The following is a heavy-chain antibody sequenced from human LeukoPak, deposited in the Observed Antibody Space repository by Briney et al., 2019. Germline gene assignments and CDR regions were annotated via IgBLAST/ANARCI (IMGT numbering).Heavy chain of an antibody. Sequence: ASVKVSCKASGYTFTSYGISWVRQAPGQGLEWMGWISAYNGNTNYAQKLQGRVTMTTDTSTSTAYMELRSLRSDDTAVYYCAREGDCSSTSCSLDYWGQGTLVTVSS. J-gene: IGHJ4*02. CDR1: GYTFTSYG. CDR3: AREGDCSSTSCSLDY. V-gene: IGHV1-18*01. CDR2: ISAYNGNT. D-gene: IGHD2-2*01.